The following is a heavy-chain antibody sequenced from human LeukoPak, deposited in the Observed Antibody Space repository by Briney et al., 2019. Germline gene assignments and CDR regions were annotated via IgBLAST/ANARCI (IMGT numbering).Heavy chain of an antibody. CDR1: GFTFSSYS. J-gene: IGHJ3*02. D-gene: IGHD1-14*01. V-gene: IGHV3-21*01. CDR2: ISSSSSYI. CDR3: ARARYKRAFDI. Sequence: GGSLRLSCAASGFTFSSYSMNWVRQAPGKGLEWVSSISSSSSYIYYADSVKGRFTISRDNAKNSLYLQMNSLRAENTAVYYCARARYKRAFDIWGQGTMVTASS.